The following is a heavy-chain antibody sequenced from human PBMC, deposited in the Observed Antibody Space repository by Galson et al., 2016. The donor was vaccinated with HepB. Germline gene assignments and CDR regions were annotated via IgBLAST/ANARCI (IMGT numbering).Heavy chain of an antibody. CDR2: ISYDGINK. Sequence: SLRLSCAASGFTFSSYAIHWVRQAPGKGLEWVAVISYDGINKYYADSVKGRFTISRDNSKNTLYLQMNSLRTEDTAVYYCAKERDVIAADPSLDSWGQGAPVTVSS. D-gene: IGHD2-15*01. J-gene: IGHJ4*02. V-gene: IGHV3-30-3*01. CDR3: AKERDVIAADPSLDS. CDR1: GFTFSSYA.